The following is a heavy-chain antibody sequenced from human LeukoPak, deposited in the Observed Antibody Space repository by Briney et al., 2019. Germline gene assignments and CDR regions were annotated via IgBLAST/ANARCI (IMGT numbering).Heavy chain of an antibody. V-gene: IGHV5-51*01. CDR1: GYRLISYW. CDR2: IFPGDSDT. Sequence: GESLKISCKGSGYRLISYWIGWVRQMPGKGLEWMGIIFPGDSDTRYSPSFQGQVTISADKSISTAYLQWSSLQASDTAMYYCARVVNFGGTSCYWFDPWGQGTLVTVSS. J-gene: IGHJ5*02. D-gene: IGHD2-2*01. CDR3: ARVVNFGGTSCYWFDP.